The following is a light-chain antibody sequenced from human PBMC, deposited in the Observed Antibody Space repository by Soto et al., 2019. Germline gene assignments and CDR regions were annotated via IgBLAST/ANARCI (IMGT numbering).Light chain of an antibody. J-gene: IGLJ1*01. CDR1: RSDVGGYNS. CDR3: FSFTTTSTHV. Sequence: QSALTQPRSVSGSPGQSVTVSCIGTRSDVGGYNSVSWYQEHPGKAPKLMIYDVIKRPSGVPDRFSGSKSGNTAYLTISGLQVEDEAEYFCFSFTTTSTHVFGTGTKVTVL. CDR2: DVI. V-gene: IGLV2-11*01.